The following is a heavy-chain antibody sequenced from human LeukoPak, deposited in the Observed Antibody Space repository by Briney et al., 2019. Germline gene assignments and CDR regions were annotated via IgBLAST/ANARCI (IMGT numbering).Heavy chain of an antibody. J-gene: IGHJ4*02. Sequence: ASVKVSCKASGGTFSSYAISWVRQAPGQGLEWMGGIIPIFGTANYAQKFQGRVTITADESTSTAYMELSSLGSEDTAVYYCASTPDFWSGYYFDYWGQGTLVTVSS. CDR3: ASTPDFWSGYYFDY. V-gene: IGHV1-69*13. CDR2: IIPIFGTA. D-gene: IGHD3-3*01. CDR1: GGTFSSYA.